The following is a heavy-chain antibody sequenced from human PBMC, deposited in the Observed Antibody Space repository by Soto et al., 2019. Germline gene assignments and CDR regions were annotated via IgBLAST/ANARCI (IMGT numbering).Heavy chain of an antibody. J-gene: IGHJ6*02. CDR3: AKGYTIFGVIDYYGMDV. CDR1: GFTFSSYA. CDR2: ISGSGGST. V-gene: IGHV3-23*01. D-gene: IGHD3-3*01. Sequence: GGSLRLSCAASGFTFSSYAMSWVRQAPGKGLEWVSAISGSGGSTYYADSVKGRFTISRDNSKNTLYLQMNSLRAEDTAVYYCAKGYTIFGVIDYYGMDVWGQGTTVTVSS.